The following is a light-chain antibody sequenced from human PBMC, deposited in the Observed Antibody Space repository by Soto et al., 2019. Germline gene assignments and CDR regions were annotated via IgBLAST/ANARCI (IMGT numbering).Light chain of an antibody. V-gene: IGKV3-20*01. CDR1: QSINSTY. CDR3: QQYGSSPVT. Sequence: EIVLTQSPGTVSLSPGERATLSCRASQSINSTYLAWYHQKPGQAHRLLIYGASTRATGIPDRFSGSASGTDFTLTISRLEPEDFAVYYCQQYGSSPVTFGGGTKVDIK. J-gene: IGKJ4*01. CDR2: GAS.